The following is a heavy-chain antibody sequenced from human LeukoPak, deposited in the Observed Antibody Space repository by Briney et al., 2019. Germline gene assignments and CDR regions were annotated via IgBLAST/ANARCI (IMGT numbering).Heavy chain of an antibody. CDR1: GFTLTKYG. D-gene: IGHD4-17*01. CDR3: ARAGGSTVSHSDY. J-gene: IGHJ4*02. V-gene: IGHV3-30-3*01. Sequence: GGSLRLSCAASGFTLTKYGVHWVRQAPGKGLEWVALIKQDGNNRWYADSVKGRFTISKDNAKNSLYLQMNSLRAEDTAVYYCARAGGSTVSHSDYWGQGTLVTVSS. CDR2: IKQDGNNR.